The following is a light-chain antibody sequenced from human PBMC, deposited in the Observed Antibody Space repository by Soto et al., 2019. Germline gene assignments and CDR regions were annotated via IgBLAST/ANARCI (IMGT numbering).Light chain of an antibody. Sequence: QSVLTQPPSASGTPGQRVTISCSGSSSNIGSNYVYWYQQLPGTAPKLLIYSNNQRPSGVPDRFSGSKSGTSASLAISGLRSEDAADYYCAAWDDSLSGQVFGTGTKVTVL. CDR1: SSNIGSNY. J-gene: IGLJ1*01. CDR3: AAWDDSLSGQV. CDR2: SNN. V-gene: IGLV1-47*02.